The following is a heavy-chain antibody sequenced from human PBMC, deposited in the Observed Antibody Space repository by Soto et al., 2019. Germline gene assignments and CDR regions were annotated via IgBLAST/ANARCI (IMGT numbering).Heavy chain of an antibody. CDR2: ISSGSSSI. J-gene: IGHJ4*02. CDR1: GFTFSSYS. V-gene: IGHV3-48*02. Sequence: EVQLVESGGGLVQPGGSLRLSCAASGFTFSSYSMNWVRQAPGKGLECVSYISSGSSSIYYADSVKGRFTISGDNAKNSVYLQMNSLRDEDTAVYYCARDAGSLGYWGQGTLVTVSS. CDR3: ARDAGSLGY. D-gene: IGHD1-26*01.